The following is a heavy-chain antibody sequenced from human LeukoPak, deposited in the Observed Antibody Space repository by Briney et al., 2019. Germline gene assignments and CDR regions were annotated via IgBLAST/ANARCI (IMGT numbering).Heavy chain of an antibody. CDR2: IYHSGST. D-gene: IGHD2-15*01. Sequence: SETLSLTCAVSGGSISSSNWWSWVRQPPGKGLEWIGEIYHSGSTNYNPSLKSRVTISVDTSKNQFSLKLSSVTAADTAVYYCARGRRIRWFDPWGQGTLVTVSS. CDR1: GGSISSSNW. V-gene: IGHV4-4*02. J-gene: IGHJ5*02. CDR3: ARGRRIRWFDP.